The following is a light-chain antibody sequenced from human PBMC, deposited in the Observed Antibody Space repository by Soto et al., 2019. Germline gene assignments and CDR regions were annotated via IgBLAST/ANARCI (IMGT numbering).Light chain of an antibody. CDR1: HSLLYSNGYNY. V-gene: IGKV2-28*01. J-gene: IGKJ4*01. Sequence: IVMTQSPLSLPVSPGEPASISCRSSHSLLYSNGYNYLDWYVQKPGQSPQLLIYLGSTRASGVPDRFSGSGSGTDFTLKISRVEAEDVGVYYCMQALQTPLTFGGGTKVDIK. CDR2: LGS. CDR3: MQALQTPLT.